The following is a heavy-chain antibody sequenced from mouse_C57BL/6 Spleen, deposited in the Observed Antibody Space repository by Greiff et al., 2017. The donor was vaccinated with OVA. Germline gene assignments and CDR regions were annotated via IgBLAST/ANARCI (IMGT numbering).Heavy chain of an antibody. Sequence: QVQLQQSGAELVRPGTSVKVSCKASGYAFTNYLIEWVKQRPGQGLEWIGVINPGSGGTNYNEKFKGKATLTADKSSSTAYMQLSSLTSEDSAVYFCARDYSNYEGFAYWGQGTLVTVSA. CDR2: INPGSGGT. CDR3: ARDYSNYEGFAY. J-gene: IGHJ3*01. CDR1: GYAFTNYL. V-gene: IGHV1-54*01. D-gene: IGHD2-5*01.